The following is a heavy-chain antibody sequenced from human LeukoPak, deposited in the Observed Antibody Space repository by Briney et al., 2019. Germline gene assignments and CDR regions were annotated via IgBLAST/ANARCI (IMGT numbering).Heavy chain of an antibody. D-gene: IGHD1-26*01. CDR1: GFTFSSDW. CDR2: IKQDGSEK. Sequence: HPGGTLRLSCAASGFTFSSDWMRSVRQAPGKGREGLANIKQDGSEKYYVDSVKGRFTISRDNAKNSLYLQMNSLRAEDTAVYCCARDTGGSYYLAAFDIWGQGTMVTVSS. V-gene: IGHV3-7*01. J-gene: IGHJ3*02. CDR3: ARDTGGSYYLAAFDI.